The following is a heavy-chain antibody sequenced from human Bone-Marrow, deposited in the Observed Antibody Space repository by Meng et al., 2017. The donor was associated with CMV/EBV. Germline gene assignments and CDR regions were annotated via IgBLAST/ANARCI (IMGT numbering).Heavy chain of an antibody. CDR2: INHSGST. CDR1: GGSFSGYY. D-gene: IGHD6-19*01. CDR3: ARQSRIAMAGYHYLDY. V-gene: IGHV4-34*01. Sequence: GSLRLSCAADGGSFSGYYWSWIRQPPGKGLEWIGEINHSGSTNYNPSLKSRVTISVDTSKNQFSLKLSSVTAADTAQYHCARQSRIAMAGYHYLDYWGQGIPVTVSS. J-gene: IGHJ4*02.